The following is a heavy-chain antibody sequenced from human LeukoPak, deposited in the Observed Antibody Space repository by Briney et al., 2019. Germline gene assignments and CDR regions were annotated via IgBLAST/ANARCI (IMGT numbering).Heavy chain of an antibody. D-gene: IGHD6-6*01. CDR2: IYYSGSS. Sequence: SETLSLTCTVSGGSISSNTYYWGWIRQPPGKGLEWIGSIYYSGSSYYNPSLKSRVTISVDTSKDQFSLKLSSVTAADTAVYYCARDMYSSSSSGRDYWGQGTLVTVSS. J-gene: IGHJ4*02. CDR1: GGSISSNTYY. CDR3: ARDMYSSSSSGRDY. V-gene: IGHV4-39*07.